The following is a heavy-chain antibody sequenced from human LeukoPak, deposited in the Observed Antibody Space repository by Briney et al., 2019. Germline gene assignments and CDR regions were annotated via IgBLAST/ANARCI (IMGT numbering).Heavy chain of an antibody. CDR3: ARDYVGTSVTMRLLNNWFDP. V-gene: IGHV4-4*07. D-gene: IGHD4-17*01. J-gene: IGHJ5*02. Sequence: DTHSLIHTLAGRSISMYYWSCTRQPAGKGLEWHARLYNSGSTNYGPSLKSRVIMSVDTSNTQFSLKQSSVTAADAAVYYWARDYVGTSVTMRLLNNWFDPWGQGTLVTVSS. CDR2: LYNSGST. CDR1: GRSISMYY.